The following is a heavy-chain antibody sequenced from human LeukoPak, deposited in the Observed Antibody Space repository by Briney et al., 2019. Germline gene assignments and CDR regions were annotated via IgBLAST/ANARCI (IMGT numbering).Heavy chain of an antibody. D-gene: IGHD2-15*01. J-gene: IGHJ4*02. Sequence: GGSLRLSCAASGFTFSSYWMHWVRPAPGKGLVWVSRINSDGGSTSYADSVKGRFTNSRDNAKNTLYLQMNSLRAEDTAVYYCARDRCSGGSCYSGDSYFDYWGQGTLVT. CDR3: ARDRCSGGSCYSGDSYFDY. CDR1: GFTFSSYW. CDR2: INSDGGST. V-gene: IGHV3-74*01.